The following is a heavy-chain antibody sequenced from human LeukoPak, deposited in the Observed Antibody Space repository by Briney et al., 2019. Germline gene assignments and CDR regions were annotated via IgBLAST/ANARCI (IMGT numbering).Heavy chain of an antibody. V-gene: IGHV1-18*01. J-gene: IGHJ4*02. CDR3: ARRYSSSWYEGYYFDY. D-gene: IGHD6-13*01. CDR2: ISAYNGNT. CDR1: GYTFTSYG. Sequence: ASVKVSCKASGYTFTSYGISWVRQAPGQGLEWMGWISAYNGNTNYAQKLQGRVTMTTDTSTSTAYMEPRSLRSDDTAVYYCARRYSSSWYEGYYFDYWGQGTLVTVSS.